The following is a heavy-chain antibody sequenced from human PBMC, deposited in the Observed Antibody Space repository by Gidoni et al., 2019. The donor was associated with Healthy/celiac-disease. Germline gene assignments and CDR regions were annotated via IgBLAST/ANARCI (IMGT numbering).Heavy chain of an antibody. CDR1: GGTFSSYA. CDR3: ARDTTYYYDSSGYS. D-gene: IGHD3-22*01. CDR2: IIPILGIA. V-gene: IGHV1-69*04. Sequence: QVQLVQSGAEVKKPGSSVKVSCKASGGTFSSYAISWVRQAPGQGLEWMGRIIPILGIANYAQKFQGRVTITADKSTSTAYMELSSLRSEDTAVYYCARDTTYYYDSSGYSWGQGTLVTVSS. J-gene: IGHJ4*02.